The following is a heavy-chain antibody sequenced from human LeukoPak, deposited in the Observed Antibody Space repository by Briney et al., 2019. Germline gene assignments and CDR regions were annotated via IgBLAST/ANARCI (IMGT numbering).Heavy chain of an antibody. J-gene: IGHJ6*02. CDR1: GGSISSYY. D-gene: IGHD3-3*01. CDR3: ARDISPLDFWSGYYYGMDV. Sequence: SETLSLTCSVSGGSISSYYWSWIRQPPGKGLEWIGYIYYSGSTNYNPSLKSRVTISVDTSKNQFSLKLSSVTAADTAVYYCARDISPLDFWSGYYYGMDVWGQGTTVTVSS. V-gene: IGHV4-59*01. CDR2: IYYSGST.